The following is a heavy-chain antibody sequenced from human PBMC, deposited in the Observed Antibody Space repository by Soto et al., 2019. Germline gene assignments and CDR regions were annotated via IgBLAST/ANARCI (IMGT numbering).Heavy chain of an antibody. V-gene: IGHV3-23*01. J-gene: IGHJ5*02. CDR1: GVTFSSHA. Sequence: GGSLRLSCAASGVTFSSHAMSWGRQAPGKGLEWVSAISGSGGSTYYADSVKGRFTISRDNSKNTLYLQMNSLRAEDTAVYYCAKDRTAAASRLWFDPWGQGTLVTVSS. CDR2: ISGSGGST. CDR3: AKDRTAAASRLWFDP. D-gene: IGHD6-13*01.